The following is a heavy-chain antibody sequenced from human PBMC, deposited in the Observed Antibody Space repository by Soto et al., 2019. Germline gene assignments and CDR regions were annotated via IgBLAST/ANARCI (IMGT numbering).Heavy chain of an antibody. Sequence: QVQLVQSGAEVKKPGASVKVSCKASGYTFTSYAMHWVRQAPGQRLEWMGWINAGNGNTKYSQRFQGRVTITRDTSASTAYMELSSLRSEDTDVFYCARGLPLTMDYWGQGTLVTVSS. CDR1: GYTFTSYA. CDR2: INAGNGNT. D-gene: IGHD2-15*01. CDR3: ARGLPLTMDY. V-gene: IGHV1-3*01. J-gene: IGHJ4*02.